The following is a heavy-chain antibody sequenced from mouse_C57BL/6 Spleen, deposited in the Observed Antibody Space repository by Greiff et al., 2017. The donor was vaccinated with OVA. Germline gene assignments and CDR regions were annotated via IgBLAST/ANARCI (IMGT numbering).Heavy chain of an antibody. J-gene: IGHJ3*01. CDR3: TRRQLRLQEFAY. CDR1: GYTFTDYE. D-gene: IGHD3-2*02. Sequence: QVQLQQSGAELVRPGASVTLSCKASGYTFTDYEMHWVKQTPVHGLEWIGAIDPETGGTAYNQKFKGKAILTADKSSSTAYMELRSLTSEDSAVYYCTRRQLRLQEFAYRGQGALVTVSA. V-gene: IGHV1-15*01. CDR2: IDPETGGT.